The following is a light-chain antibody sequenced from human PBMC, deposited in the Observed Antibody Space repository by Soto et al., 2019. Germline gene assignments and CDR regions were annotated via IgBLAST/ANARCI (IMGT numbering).Light chain of an antibody. Sequence: DIQMTQSPSSLSASVGDTVTITCQASQDITNNLNWYQHKPGKAPNPLIYDASHLETGVPSRFTGSGSGTYFTLTISSLQSEDIATYYCQKYDGVPQFGPGTRVDF. J-gene: IGKJ3*01. V-gene: IGKV1-33*01. CDR3: QKYDGVPQ. CDR1: QDITNN. CDR2: DAS.